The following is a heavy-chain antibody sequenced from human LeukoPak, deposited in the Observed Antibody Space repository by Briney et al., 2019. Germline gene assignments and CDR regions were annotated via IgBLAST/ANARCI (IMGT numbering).Heavy chain of an antibody. CDR3: AVVYSNGWAIDF. CDR1: GYRFTTYW. CDR2: IYPGDSDT. J-gene: IGHJ4*02. V-gene: IGHV5-51*01. D-gene: IGHD6-19*01. Sequence: GESLKISCKGSGYRFTTYWIGWVRQIPGKGLEWMGIIYPGDSDTRYSRPFQGQVTISADKSVSTAYLQWNSLKASDTAIYYCAVVYSNGWAIDFWGQGALVTVSS.